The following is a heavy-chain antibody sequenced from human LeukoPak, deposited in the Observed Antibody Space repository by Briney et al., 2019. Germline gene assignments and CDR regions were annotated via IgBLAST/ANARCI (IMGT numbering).Heavy chain of an antibody. Sequence: SETLSLTCTVSGGSISSSSYYWGWIRQPPGKGLEWIGSIYYSGSTYYNPSLKSRVTISVDTSKNQFSLKLSSVTAADTAVYYCARAVCSGGSCHSVWNNWFDPWGQGTLVPVSS. CDR3: ARAVCSGGSCHSVWNNWFDP. CDR2: IYYSGST. J-gene: IGHJ5*02. D-gene: IGHD2-15*01. V-gene: IGHV4-39*07. CDR1: GGSISSSSYY.